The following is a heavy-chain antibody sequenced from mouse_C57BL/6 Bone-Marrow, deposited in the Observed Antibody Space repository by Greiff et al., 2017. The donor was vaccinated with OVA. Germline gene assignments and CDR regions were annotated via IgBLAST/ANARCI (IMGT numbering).Heavy chain of an antibody. CDR3: ARWLVY. J-gene: IGHJ2*01. CDR2: IDPSDSYT. CDR1: GYTFTSYW. Sequence: QVQLQQPGAELVRPGTSVKLSCKASGYTFTSYWMHWVKQRPGQGLEWIGVIDPSDSYTNYNQKFKGKATLTVDTSSSTAYMQLSSLTSEDSAVYYCARWLVYWGQGTTLTVSA. D-gene: IGHD2-2*01. V-gene: IGHV1-59*01.